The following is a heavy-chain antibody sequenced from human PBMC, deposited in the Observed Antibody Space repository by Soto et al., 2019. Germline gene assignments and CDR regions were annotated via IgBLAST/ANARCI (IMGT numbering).Heavy chain of an antibody. CDR2: INQDGSEK. Sequence: GGSLTLSCAASVFTFSSDWKSWGREAPGKGLECVANINQDGSEKYYVDSVKGRFTISRDNAKNSLYLQMDSLRAEDTDVYYSARDPPYCGGDCALDYWGQGTLVTVSS. CDR1: VFTFSSDW. D-gene: IGHD2-21*02. V-gene: IGHV3-7*01. J-gene: IGHJ4*02. CDR3: ARDPPYCGGDCALDY.